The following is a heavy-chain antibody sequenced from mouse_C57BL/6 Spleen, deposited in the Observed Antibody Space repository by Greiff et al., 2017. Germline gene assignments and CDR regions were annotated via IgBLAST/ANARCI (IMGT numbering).Heavy chain of an antibody. D-gene: IGHD1-1*02. J-gene: IGHJ4*01. Sequence: QVQLQQPGAELVMPGASVKLSCKASGYTFTSYWMHWVKQRPGQGLEWIGEIDTSDSYTNYNQTFKGKSTLTVDKSSSTAYMQLSSLTSEDSAVYYCARGGYYAMDYWGQGTSVTVSS. CDR3: ARGGYYAMDY. V-gene: IGHV1-69*01. CDR2: IDTSDSYT. CDR1: GYTFTSYW.